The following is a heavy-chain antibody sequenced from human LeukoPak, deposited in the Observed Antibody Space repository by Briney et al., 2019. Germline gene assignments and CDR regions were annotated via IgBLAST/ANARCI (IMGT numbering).Heavy chain of an antibody. V-gene: IGHV4-34*01. D-gene: IGHD2-15*01. Sequence: SETLSLTCAVYGGSFSGYYWSWIRQPPGKGLEWIGEINHSGSTNYNPSLKSRVTISVDTSKNQFSLKLSSVTAADTAVYYCARVRQKYCSGGSCYPFYYFDYWGQGTLVTVSS. CDR1: GGSFSGYY. J-gene: IGHJ4*02. CDR2: INHSGST. CDR3: ARVRQKYCSGGSCYPFYYFDY.